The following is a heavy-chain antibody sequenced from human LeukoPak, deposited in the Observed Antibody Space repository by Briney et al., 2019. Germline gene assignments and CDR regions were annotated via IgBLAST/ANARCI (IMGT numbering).Heavy chain of an antibody. CDR1: GFTFSSYW. V-gene: IGHV3-74*01. J-gene: IGHJ4*02. Sequence: GGSLRLSCAASGFTFSSYWMHWVRQAPGKGLEWVSRINSDGSSTSYADSVKGRFTISRDNSKNTLYLQMNSLRSEDTAVYYCARVQDLWLAIHWGQGTLVTVSS. D-gene: IGHD6-19*01. CDR3: ARVQDLWLAIH. CDR2: INSDGSST.